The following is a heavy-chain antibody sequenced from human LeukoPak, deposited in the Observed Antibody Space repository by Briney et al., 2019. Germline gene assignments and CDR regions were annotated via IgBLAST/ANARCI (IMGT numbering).Heavy chain of an antibody. J-gene: IGHJ4*02. CDR3: ARDAWLVGTTNLYYFDY. Sequence: ASVKVSCKASEYTFTDYYMHWVRQAPGQGLELMGWINPNSGDTNYAQKFQGRVTMTRDPSISTAYMALTRLRSDDTAVYYCARDAWLVGTTNLYYFDYWGQGTLVTVSS. V-gene: IGHV1-2*02. CDR1: EYTFTDYY. D-gene: IGHD1-26*01. CDR2: INPNSGDT.